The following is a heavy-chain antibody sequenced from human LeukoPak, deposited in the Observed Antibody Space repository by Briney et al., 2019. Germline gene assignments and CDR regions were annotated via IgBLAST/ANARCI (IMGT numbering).Heavy chain of an antibody. J-gene: IGHJ6*03. V-gene: IGHV4-59*01. CDR2: IYYSGRT. Sequence: SETLSLTCTVSGGSINNYYWSWIRQPPGKGLEWIGYIYYSGRTNYDSSLQSRVTISVDTSKNQFSLKLSSVTAADTAVYYCARGRLTSEYYYYMDVWGKGTTVTVSS. CDR3: ARGRLTSEYYYYMDV. D-gene: IGHD3-16*01. CDR1: GGSINNYY.